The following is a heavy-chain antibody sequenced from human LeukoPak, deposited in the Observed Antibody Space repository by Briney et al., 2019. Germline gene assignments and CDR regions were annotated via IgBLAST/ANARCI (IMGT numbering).Heavy chain of an antibody. J-gene: IGHJ5*02. D-gene: IGHD7-27*01. Sequence: ASVKVSCKASGYIFTTYDIGWVRQATGQGLEWMGWLNPNSGNAGYAQKFQGRVTISRNTSISTAYMELSSLRSDDTAIYYCARRKFLGWFDPWGQGTLVAVSS. CDR3: ARRKFLGWFDP. CDR2: LNPNSGNA. CDR1: GYIFTTYD. V-gene: IGHV1-8*03.